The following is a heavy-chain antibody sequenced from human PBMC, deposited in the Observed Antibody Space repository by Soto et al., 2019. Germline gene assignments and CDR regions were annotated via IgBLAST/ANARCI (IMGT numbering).Heavy chain of an antibody. D-gene: IGHD3-3*01. CDR2: INPNSGGT. CDR1: GYTFTGYY. J-gene: IGHJ6*02. CDR3: ARGKIENRVYYDFWSGYYGMDV. Sequence: GASVKVSCKASGYTFTGYYMHWVRQAPGQGLEWMGWINPNSGGTNYAQKFQGRVTMTRDTSISTAYMELSRLRSDDTAVYYCARGKIENRVYYDFWSGYYGMDVWGQGTTVTVSS. V-gene: IGHV1-2*02.